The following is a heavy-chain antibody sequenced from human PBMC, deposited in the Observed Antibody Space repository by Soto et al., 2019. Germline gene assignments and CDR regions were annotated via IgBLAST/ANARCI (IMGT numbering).Heavy chain of an antibody. V-gene: IGHV1-8*01. D-gene: IGHD2-8*01. CDR1: GYTFTGYD. J-gene: IGHJ5*02. Sequence: QVQLVQSGAEVKKPGASVKVSCKASGYTFTGYDINWVRQATGQGLEWMGWMNPNSGNTGYAQKFQGRVTMTRNTSISTAYMELSSLRSEYTAVYYCATSRGYCSNGVCYTSDWFDPWGQGTLVTVSS. CDR2: MNPNSGNT. CDR3: ATSRGYCSNGVCYTSDWFDP.